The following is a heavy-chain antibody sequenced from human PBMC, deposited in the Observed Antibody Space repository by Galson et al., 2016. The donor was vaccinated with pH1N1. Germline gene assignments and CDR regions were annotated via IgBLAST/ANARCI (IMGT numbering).Heavy chain of an antibody. J-gene: IGHJ2*01. CDR1: GYTLTSYD. V-gene: IGHV1-8*01. CDR2: MNPNNGNA. CDR3: SRGPVYCYFDL. Sequence: SVKVSCKASGYTLTSYDINWVRQATGQGLEWMGWMNPNNGNADYAPKFQGRVTLTRNASINTAYMELSSLTSEDTAVYYWSRGPVYCYFDLWGRGTPVIVSS.